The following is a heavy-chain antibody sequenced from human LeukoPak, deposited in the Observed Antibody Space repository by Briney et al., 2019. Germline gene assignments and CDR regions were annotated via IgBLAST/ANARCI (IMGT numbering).Heavy chain of an antibody. V-gene: IGHV3-23*01. CDR3: VKDHGWLLYS. CDR2: ISGSGSGGST. J-gene: IGHJ4*02. D-gene: IGHD3-9*01. Sequence: GGSLRLSCAASGFTFSSSAMSWVRQAPGKGLEWVSSISGSGSGGSTYYADSVKGRFTISRDNSKNTLYLQMNSLRAEDTAVYYCVKDHGWLLYSWGQGTLVTVSS. CDR1: GFTFSSSA.